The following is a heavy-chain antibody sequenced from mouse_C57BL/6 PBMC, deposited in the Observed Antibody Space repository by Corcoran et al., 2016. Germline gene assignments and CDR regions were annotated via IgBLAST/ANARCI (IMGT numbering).Heavy chain of an antibody. CDR1: GYTFTDYY. CDR2: INPNNGGT. J-gene: IGHJ2*01. Sequence: EVQLQQSGPELVKPGASVKISCKASGYTFTDYYMNWVKQSHGKSLEWIGDINPNNGGTSYNQKFKGKATLTVDKSSSTAYMELRSLTSEDSAVYYCARLFDYWGQGTTPTVSS. V-gene: IGHV1-26*01. CDR3: ARLFDY.